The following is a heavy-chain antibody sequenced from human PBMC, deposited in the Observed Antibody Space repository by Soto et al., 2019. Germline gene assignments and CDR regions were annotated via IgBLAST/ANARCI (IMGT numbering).Heavy chain of an antibody. J-gene: IGHJ4*02. CDR1: GGSISSSSYY. Sequence: SETLSLTCTVSGGSISSSSYYWGWIRQPPGKGLEWIGSIYYSGSTYYNLSLKSRVTISVGTSKNQFSLKLSSVTAADTAVYFCASIVTRRAGLYFDYWGQGTLVTVSS. V-gene: IGHV4-39*07. D-gene: IGHD1-26*01. CDR3: ASIVTRRAGLYFDY. CDR2: IYYSGST.